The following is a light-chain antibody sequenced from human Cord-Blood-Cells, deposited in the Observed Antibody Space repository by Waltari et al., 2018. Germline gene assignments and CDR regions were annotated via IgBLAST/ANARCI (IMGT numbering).Light chain of an antibody. J-gene: IGLJ3*02. Sequence: NFMLTQPHSVSESPGKTVTISCTRSRGSIASNYVTWYQQRPGSAPTTVIYEDNQRPSGVPDRFSGSIDSSSNSASLTISGLKTEDEADYYCQSYDSSNQVFGGGTKLTVL. V-gene: IGLV6-57*03. CDR2: EDN. CDR3: QSYDSSNQV. CDR1: RGSIASNY.